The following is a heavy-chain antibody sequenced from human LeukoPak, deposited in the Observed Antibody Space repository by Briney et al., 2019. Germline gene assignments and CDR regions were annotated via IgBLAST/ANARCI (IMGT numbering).Heavy chain of an antibody. CDR3: ARQNTPHGNFDY. V-gene: IGHV3-13*01. CDR1: GFTFSSYD. J-gene: IGHJ4*02. Sequence: GGSLRLSCAASGFTFSSYDMHWVRQAPGKGLEWVSAIGVAANTFYSGSVKGRFTISRENAKNSLYLLMSSLRAEDTAVYYCARQNTPHGNFDYWGQGTLVTVSS. D-gene: IGHD1-26*01. CDR2: IGVAANT.